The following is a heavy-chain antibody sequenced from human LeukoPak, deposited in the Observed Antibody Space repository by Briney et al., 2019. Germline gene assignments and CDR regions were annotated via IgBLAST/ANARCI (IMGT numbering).Heavy chain of an antibody. V-gene: IGHV4-34*01. J-gene: IGHJ4*02. Sequence: PSETLSLTCAVYGGSFSGYYWSWIRQPPGKGLEWIGEINHSGSTNYNPSLKSRVTISVDRSKNQFSLKLSSVTAADTAVYYCARVNWNEEFDYWGQGTLVTASS. D-gene: IGHD1-1*01. CDR1: GGSFSGYY. CDR3: ARVNWNEEFDY. CDR2: INHSGST.